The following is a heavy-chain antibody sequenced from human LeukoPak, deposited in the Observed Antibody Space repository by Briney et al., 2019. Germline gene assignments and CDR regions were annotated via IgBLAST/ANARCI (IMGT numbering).Heavy chain of an antibody. CDR3: ARDKGGEGGAFDI. CDR1: GFTFSSYS. D-gene: IGHD2-15*01. V-gene: IGHV3-48*01. Sequence: GGSLRLSCAASGFTFSSYSMNWVRQAPGKGLEWVSYISSSSSTIYYADSVKGRFTISRDNSKNTLYLQMNSLRAEDTAVYYCARDKGGEGGAFDIWGQGTMVTVSS. CDR2: ISSSSSTI. J-gene: IGHJ3*02.